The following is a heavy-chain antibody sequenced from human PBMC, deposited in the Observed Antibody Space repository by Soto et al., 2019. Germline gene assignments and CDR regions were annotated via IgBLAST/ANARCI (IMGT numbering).Heavy chain of an antibody. V-gene: IGHV1-3*01. D-gene: IGHD4-17*01. J-gene: IGHJ4*02. CDR2: INAGNGNT. Sequence: ASVKVSCKASGYTFTSYAMHWVRQAPGQRLEWMGWINAGNGNTKYSQKFQGRVTITRDTSASTAYMELSSLRAEDTAVHYCARATTTVVTPFYFDYWGQGTLVTVSS. CDR1: GYTFTSYA. CDR3: ARATTTVVTPFYFDY.